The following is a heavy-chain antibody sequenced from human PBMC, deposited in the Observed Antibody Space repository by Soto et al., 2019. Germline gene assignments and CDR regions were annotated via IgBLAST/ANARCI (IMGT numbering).Heavy chain of an antibody. CDR1: GFTFSNYG. CDR2: ISYDGSNK. D-gene: IGHD3-22*01. V-gene: IGHV3-30*03. CDR3: ARKSRRITMIVVVIGDAFDI. J-gene: IGHJ3*02. Sequence: GSLRLSCAASGFTFSNYGMHWVRQAPGKGLEWVAVISYDGSNKYYADSVKGRFTISRDNSKNTLYLQMNSLRAEDTAVYYCARKSRRITMIVVVIGDAFDIWGQGTMVTV.